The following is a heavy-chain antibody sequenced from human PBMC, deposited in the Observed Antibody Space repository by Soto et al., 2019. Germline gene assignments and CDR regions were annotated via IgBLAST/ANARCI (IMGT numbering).Heavy chain of an antibody. CDR3: ARGVAYYYYYGMDV. Sequence: SETLSLTCAVYGGSFSVYYWSWIRHPPGKGLEWIGEINHSGSTNYNPSLKSRVTISVDTSKNQFSLKLSSVTAADTAVYYCARGVAYYYYYGMDVWGQGTTVTVSS. CDR1: GGSFSVYY. CDR2: INHSGST. J-gene: IGHJ6*02. V-gene: IGHV4-34*01. D-gene: IGHD3-3*01.